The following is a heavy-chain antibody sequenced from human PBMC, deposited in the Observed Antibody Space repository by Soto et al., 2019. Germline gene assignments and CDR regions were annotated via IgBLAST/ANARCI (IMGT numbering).Heavy chain of an antibody. CDR2: ISSSGSSI. Sequence: QVQLLRPGGGWANPGGSLRLSVAALGPTFSDCYMNWIRQAPGKGLEWVSYISSSGSSINYAGSVKGRFTISRDNAKNSLYLQMNSLRAEDTAMYYCARVRFGEWGYAMDVWGQGTTVTVSS. D-gene: IGHD3-10*01. CDR1: GPTFSDCY. CDR3: ARVRFGEWGYAMDV. V-gene: IGHV3-11*01. J-gene: IGHJ6*02.